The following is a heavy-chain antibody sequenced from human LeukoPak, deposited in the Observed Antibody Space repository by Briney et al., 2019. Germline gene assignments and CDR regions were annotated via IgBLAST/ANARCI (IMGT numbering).Heavy chain of an antibody. CDR1: GGSISSYY. CDR3: ARHRDNWPLNAFDI. D-gene: IGHD1-1*01. CDR2: IYYSGST. V-gene: IGHV4-59*08. Sequence: PSETPSLTCTVSGGSISSYYWSWIRQPPGKGLEWIGYIYYSGSTNYNPSLKSRVTISVDTSKNQFSLKLSSVTAADTAVYYCARHRDNWPLNAFDIWGQGTMVTVSS. J-gene: IGHJ3*02.